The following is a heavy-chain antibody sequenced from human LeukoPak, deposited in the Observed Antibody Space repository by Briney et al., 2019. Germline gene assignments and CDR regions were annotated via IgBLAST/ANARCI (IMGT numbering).Heavy chain of an antibody. Sequence: PGGSLRLSCAASGFTVSSNYMSWVRQAPGKGLEWVSVLSSGGTTYYADSVKGRFTISRDTSKNTLYLQMNSLRAKDTAIYYCARGGDIVGATRSAFDFWGQGTMVTVSS. D-gene: IGHD1-26*01. V-gene: IGHV3-53*01. J-gene: IGHJ3*01. CDR3: ARGGDIVGATRSAFDF. CDR1: GFTVSSNY. CDR2: LSSGGTT.